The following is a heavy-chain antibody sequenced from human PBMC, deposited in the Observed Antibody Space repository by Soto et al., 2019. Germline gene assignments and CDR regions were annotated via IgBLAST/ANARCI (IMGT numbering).Heavy chain of an antibody. D-gene: IGHD1-26*01. Sequence: QVQLVQSGAEVKEPGSSVRVSCKASGGTFDNFIMNWVRQTPGQGLEWMGGIVPMLGTPTYAEKFKGRVTISATGSTSTMSMEVTRLRSDHTAIYYCARNATYSSSLIQFSGIDVWGPGDTVSGPS. CDR3: ARNATYSSSLIQFSGIDV. V-gene: IGHV1-69*01. CDR1: GGTFDNFI. J-gene: IGHJ6*02. CDR2: IVPMLGTP.